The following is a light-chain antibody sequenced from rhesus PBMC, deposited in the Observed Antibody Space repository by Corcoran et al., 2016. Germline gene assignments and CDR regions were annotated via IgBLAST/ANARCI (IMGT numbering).Light chain of an antibody. CDR2: LAS. J-gene: IGKJ1*01. CDR3: LQDYTTPWT. CDR1: QGINKE. Sequence: DIQMTQSPSSLSASIGDRVTVTCRASQGINKELSWYQQKSGEAPTLLIFLASRLQTGVSSRFNGSGSGTDFTLTISSLQPEDVATYYCLQDYTTPWTFGQGTKLEIK. V-gene: IGKV1-94*01.